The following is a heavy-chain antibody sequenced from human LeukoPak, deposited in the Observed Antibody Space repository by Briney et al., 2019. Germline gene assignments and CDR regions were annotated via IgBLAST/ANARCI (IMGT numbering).Heavy chain of an antibody. D-gene: IGHD6-13*01. CDR1: GGSISSYY. J-gene: IGHJ4*02. Sequence: PSETLSLTCTVSGGSISSYYWSWIRQPPGKGLGWIANLYYTGGTSYNPSLKSRVTISVDTSKNQLSLKLSSVTAADTAVYYCARVGHIAAAGTYDYWGEGTLVTVSS. V-gene: IGHV4-59*08. CDR3: ARVGHIAAAGTYDY. CDR2: LYYTGGT.